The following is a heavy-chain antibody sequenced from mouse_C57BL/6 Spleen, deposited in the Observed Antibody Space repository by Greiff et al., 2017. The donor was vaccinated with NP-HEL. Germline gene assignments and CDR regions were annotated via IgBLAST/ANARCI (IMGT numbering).Heavy chain of an antibody. CDR1: GYTFTSYW. Sequence: QVQLQQPGTELVKPGASVKLSCKASGYTFTSYWMHWVKQRPGQGLEWIGNINPSNGGTNYNEKFKSKATLTVDKSSSTAYMQRSSLTSEDSAVYYCAREGITTVVAHFDYWGQGTTLTVAS. CDR3: AREGITTVVAHFDY. V-gene: IGHV1-53*01. CDR2: INPSNGGT. D-gene: IGHD1-1*01. J-gene: IGHJ2*01.